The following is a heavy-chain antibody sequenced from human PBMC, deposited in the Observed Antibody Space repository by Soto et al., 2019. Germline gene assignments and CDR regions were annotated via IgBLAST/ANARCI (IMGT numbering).Heavy chain of an antibody. D-gene: IGHD6-13*01. J-gene: IGHJ6*02. CDR2: IYPGDSDT. V-gene: IGHV5-51*01. CDR3: ARRAGGNSSHHFPGYYYGMDV. CDR1: GYSFTSYW. Sequence: GESLKISCKGSGYSFTSYWIGWVRQMPGKGLEWMGIIYPGDSDTRYSPSFQGQVTISADKSISTAYLQWSSLKASDTAMYYCARRAGGNSSHHFPGYYYGMDVWGQGTTVTVSS.